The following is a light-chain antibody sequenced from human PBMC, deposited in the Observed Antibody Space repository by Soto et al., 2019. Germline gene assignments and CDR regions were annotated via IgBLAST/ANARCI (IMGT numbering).Light chain of an antibody. Sequence: DSQMTQSPSTLSASIGDRFTITCRASQSISSWFAWYQQKPGKAPKLLIYKASSLESGVPSRFSGSGSGTEFTLTISSLQPDDFATYYCQQYNSWILAFGGGTKVDIK. CDR2: KAS. J-gene: IGKJ4*01. CDR3: QQYNSWILA. V-gene: IGKV1-5*03. CDR1: QSISSW.